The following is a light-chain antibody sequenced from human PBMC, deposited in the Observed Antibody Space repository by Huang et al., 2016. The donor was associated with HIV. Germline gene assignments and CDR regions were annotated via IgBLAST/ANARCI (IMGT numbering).Light chain of an antibody. V-gene: IGKV1-5*03. CDR3: QQYNDYSVT. CDR1: QTINTW. J-gene: IGKJ2*01. CDR2: KAT. Sequence: DIQMTQFPSTLSASLGDRVTITCRATQTINTWLAWYQQKPGKAPKLLIYKATSLESGVPPRFSGSGSGTEFTLTISNLQPDDFATYYCQQYNDYSVTFGQGTKLEIK.